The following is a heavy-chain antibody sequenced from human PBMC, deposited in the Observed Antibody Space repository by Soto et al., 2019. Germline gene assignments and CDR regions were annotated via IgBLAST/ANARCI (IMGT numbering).Heavy chain of an antibody. J-gene: IGHJ3*02. CDR2: INHSGST. D-gene: IGHD3-3*02. CDR1: GGSFRGYY. CDR3: AFSSTVTYLTASLNGAFDI. Sequence: PSQTLSLTCAVYGGSFRGYYWSWIRQPPGKGLEWIGEINHSGSTNYNPSLKSRVTISVDTSKNQFSLKLSSVTAADTAVYYCAFSSTVTYLTASLNGAFDIGGQGTMVTVSS. V-gene: IGHV4-34*01.